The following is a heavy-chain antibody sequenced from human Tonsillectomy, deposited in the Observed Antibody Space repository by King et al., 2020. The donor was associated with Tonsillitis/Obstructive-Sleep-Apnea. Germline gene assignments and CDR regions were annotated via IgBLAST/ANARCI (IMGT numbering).Heavy chain of an antibody. V-gene: IGHV3-33*01. CDR3: ASSIAVAGNDWYFDL. J-gene: IGHJ2*01. CDR2: IWYDGSNK. CDR1: GFTFSSYG. Sequence: VQLVESGGGVVQPGRSLRLSCAASGFTFSSYGMHWVRQAPGKGLEWVAIIWYDGSNKYYPDSVKGRFTISRDNSKNTLNLQINSLRAEDTAVYYCASSIAVAGNDWYFDLWGRGTVVTVSS. D-gene: IGHD6-19*01.